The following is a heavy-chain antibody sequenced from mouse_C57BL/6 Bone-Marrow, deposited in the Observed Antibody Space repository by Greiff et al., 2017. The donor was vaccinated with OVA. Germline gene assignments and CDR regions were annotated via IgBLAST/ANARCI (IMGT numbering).Heavy chain of an antibody. D-gene: IGHD2-3*01. J-gene: IGHJ4*01. CDR3: ARNRYDGYFPPYAMDY. CDR2: ILPGSGST. Sequence: VQLQQSGAVLLKPGASVKLSCKATGYTFTGYWIEWVKQRPGHGLEWIGEILPGSGSTNYNEKFKGKATFTADTSSNTAYMQLSSLTTEDSAIYYCARNRYDGYFPPYAMDYWGQGTSVTVSS. CDR1: GYTFTGYW. V-gene: IGHV1-9*01.